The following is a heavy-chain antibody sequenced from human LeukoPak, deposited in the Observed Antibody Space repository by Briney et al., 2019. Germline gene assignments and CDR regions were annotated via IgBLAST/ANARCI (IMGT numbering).Heavy chain of an antibody. J-gene: IGHJ4*02. V-gene: IGHV1-2*02. D-gene: IGHD1-14*01. CDR2: INPDSGCT. Sequence: ASVQVSCKASAYTFTDYYMHWVRQAPGQGREWMGWINPDSGCTNYAQNFQGRVTMPSDTTISTAYMELSRLRSDHTAVSYCARPFIEPPSLGALDYWGQGTLVTVSS. CDR3: ARPFIEPPSLGALDY. CDR1: AYTFTDYY.